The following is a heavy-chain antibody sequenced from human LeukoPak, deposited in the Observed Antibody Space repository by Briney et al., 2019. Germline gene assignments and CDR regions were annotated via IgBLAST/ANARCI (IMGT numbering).Heavy chain of an antibody. D-gene: IGHD1-26*01. Sequence: RRASVKVSCKASGYTFTSYYMHWVRQAPGQGLEWMGIINPSGGSTSYAQKFQGRVTMTRDMSTSTVYMELSSLRSEDTAVYYCARGSEGGSNSGDAFDIWGQGTMVTVSS. V-gene: IGHV1-46*01. CDR1: GYTFTSYY. J-gene: IGHJ3*02. CDR2: INPSGGST. CDR3: ARGSEGGSNSGDAFDI.